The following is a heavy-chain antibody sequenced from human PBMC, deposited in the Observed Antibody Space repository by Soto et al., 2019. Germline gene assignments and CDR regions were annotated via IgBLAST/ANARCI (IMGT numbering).Heavy chain of an antibody. CDR3: ARDDYYDSSGNHPFAY. Sequence: QVQLVQSGAEVKKPGASVTVSCKASGYTFTSYGISWVRQAPGQGLEWMGWISAYNGNTNYAQKLQGRVTMTTDTSTSTAYMELRSLRSDDTAVYYCARDDYYDSSGNHPFAYWGQGTLVTVSS. V-gene: IGHV1-18*01. CDR2: ISAYNGNT. J-gene: IGHJ4*02. D-gene: IGHD3-22*01. CDR1: GYTFTSYG.